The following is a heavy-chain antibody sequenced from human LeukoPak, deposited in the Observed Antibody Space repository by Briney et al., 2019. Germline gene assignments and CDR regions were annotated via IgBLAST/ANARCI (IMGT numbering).Heavy chain of an antibody. J-gene: IGHJ3*02. V-gene: IGHV4-59*01. D-gene: IGHD1-14*01. CDR3: ARAFRKASAFDI. CDR1: GGSISSYY. Sequence: SETLSLTCTVSGGSISSYYWSWIRQPPGKGLEWIGYIYYSGSTNYNPSLKSRVTISVDTSKNQFSLKPSSVTAADTAVYYCARAFRKASAFDIWGQGTMVTVSS. CDR2: IYYSGST.